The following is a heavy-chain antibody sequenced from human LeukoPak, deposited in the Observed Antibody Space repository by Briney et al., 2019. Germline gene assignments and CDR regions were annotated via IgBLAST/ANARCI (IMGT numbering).Heavy chain of an antibody. J-gene: IGHJ5*02. D-gene: IGHD2-21*02. CDR2: IHHTGST. CDR1: GGSISSSGYS. CDR3: ARTPTYCGGDCYYFDP. Sequence: SETLSLTCAVSGGSISSSGYSWRWIRQPPGKGLEWIGYIHHTGSTYYNPSLKSRVTISVDRSKNQFSLKLSSVTAADTAMYFCARTPTYCGGDCYYFDPWGQGTLVTVSS. V-gene: IGHV4-30-2*01.